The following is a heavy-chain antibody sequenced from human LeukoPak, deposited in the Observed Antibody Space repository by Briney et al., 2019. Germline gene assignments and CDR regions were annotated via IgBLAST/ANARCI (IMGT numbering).Heavy chain of an antibody. D-gene: IGHD3-10*01. CDR1: GYTFTGYY. CDR2: INPNSGGT. CDR3: ARAGGSGSLYYYMDV. Sequence: ASVKVSCKASGYTFTGYYMHGVRQAPGQGLEWMGWINPNSGGTNYAQKFQGRVTMTRDTSISTAYMELSRLRSDDTAVYYCARAGGSGSLYYYMDVWGKGTTVTVSS. J-gene: IGHJ6*03. V-gene: IGHV1-2*02.